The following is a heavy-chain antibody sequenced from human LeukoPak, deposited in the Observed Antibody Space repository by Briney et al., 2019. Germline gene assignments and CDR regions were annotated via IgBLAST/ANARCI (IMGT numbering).Heavy chain of an antibody. Sequence: GGSLRLSCAASGFTFSSYAMSWVRQAPGKGLEWVSAISGSGGSTYYADSGKGRFTISRDNSKNTLYLQMNSLRAEDTAVYYCAKSMCSGGSCQYYFDYWGQGTLVTVSS. CDR3: AKSMCSGGSCQYYFDY. CDR2: ISGSGGST. J-gene: IGHJ4*02. CDR1: GFTFSSYA. D-gene: IGHD2-15*01. V-gene: IGHV3-23*01.